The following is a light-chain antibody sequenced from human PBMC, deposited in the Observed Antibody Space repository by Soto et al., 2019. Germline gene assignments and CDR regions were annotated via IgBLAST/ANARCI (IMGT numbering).Light chain of an antibody. CDR2: GNS. J-gene: IGLJ1*01. Sequence: QSVLPQPPSVSGAPGQRVTISCTGSSSNIGAGYDVHWYQQLPGTAPKLLIYGNSNRPSGVPDRFSDSKSGTSASLAITGLQAEDEADYYCQSYDSSLRDVFGTGTKVTVL. CDR1: SSNIGAGYD. V-gene: IGLV1-40*01. CDR3: QSYDSSLRDV.